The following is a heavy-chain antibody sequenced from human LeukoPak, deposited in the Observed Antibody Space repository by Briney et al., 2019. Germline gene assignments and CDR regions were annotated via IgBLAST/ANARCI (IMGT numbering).Heavy chain of an antibody. CDR3: ARRNAFGI. CDR1: GYSITGYH. CDR2: INSSGST. J-gene: IGHJ3*02. Sequence: SEPLTLTCTVCGYSITGYHWSWLRQPPGKGLEWYGYINSSGSTDYKPSLKSRATISADTSKNQFSLKLTSMTAPDTAIYYWARRNAFGIWGQGGMVAVSS. V-gene: IGHV4-4*08.